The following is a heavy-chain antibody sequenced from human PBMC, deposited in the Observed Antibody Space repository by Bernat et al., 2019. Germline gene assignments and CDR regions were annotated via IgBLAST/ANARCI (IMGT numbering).Heavy chain of an antibody. CDR2: IYYSGST. J-gene: IGHJ3*02. V-gene: IGHV4-39*01. CDR3: ARVSHALDAFDI. CDR1: GGSISSSSYY. Sequence: QLQLQESGPGLVKPSETLSLTCTVSGGSISSSSYYWGWIRQPPGKGLEWIGSIYYSGSTYHNPSLKSRVTISVDTSKNQFSLKLSSVTAADTAVYYCARVSHALDAFDIWGQGTMVTVSS.